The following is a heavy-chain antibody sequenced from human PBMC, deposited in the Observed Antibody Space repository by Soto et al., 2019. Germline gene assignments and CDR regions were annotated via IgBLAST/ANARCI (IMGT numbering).Heavy chain of an antibody. V-gene: IGHV3-23*01. D-gene: IGHD1-1*01. CDR3: TRWNGFGDS. CDR2: FTGGHGKT. Sequence: EVQLLESGGGLVQPGGSLRLSCAASGFTFSSYGMTWVRQAPGKGLEWVSGFTGGHGKTFYADSVRGRFTLSREDSRNTVYLQMDSLRVEDTAVYYCTRWNGFGDSWGQGTLVTVAS. J-gene: IGHJ4*02. CDR1: GFTFSSYG.